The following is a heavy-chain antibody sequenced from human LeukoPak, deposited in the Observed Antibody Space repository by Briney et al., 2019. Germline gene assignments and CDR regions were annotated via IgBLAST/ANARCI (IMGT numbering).Heavy chain of an antibody. J-gene: IGHJ6*03. CDR3: ARRAAAGYYYYYMDV. CDR1: GYTFTRYY. D-gene: IGHD6-13*01. CDR2: INPSAGST. V-gene: IGHV1-46*01. Sequence: GASVKVSCKASGYTFTRYYIHWVRQAPGQGLEWMGIINPSAGSTSYAQKFQGRVTMTRDMSTSTVYMELSSLRSEDTAVYYCARRAAAGYYYYYMDVWGKGTTVTVSS.